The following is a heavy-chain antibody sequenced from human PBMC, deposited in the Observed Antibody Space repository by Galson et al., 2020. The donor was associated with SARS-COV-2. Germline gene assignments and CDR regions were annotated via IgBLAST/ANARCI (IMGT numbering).Heavy chain of an antibody. CDR2: ISNSYTYI. CDR1: GLSFSYFT. J-gene: IGHJ4*02. CDR3: VRDWRPVSGTVRLAD. D-gene: IGHD6-19*01. V-gene: IGHV3-21*01. Sequence: GGSLRLSCAASGLSFSYFTMNWVRQAPGKGLEWVSSISNSYTYIYYADSVKGRFTISRDNAKNSLYLQMNSLRAEDTAVYYCVRDWRPVSGTVRLADWGQGTLVTVSS.